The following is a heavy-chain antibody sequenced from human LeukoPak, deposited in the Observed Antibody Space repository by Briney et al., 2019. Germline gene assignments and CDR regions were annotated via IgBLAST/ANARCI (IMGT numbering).Heavy chain of an antibody. CDR3: ATTRSIAGTTTIYDY. V-gene: IGHV1-2*02. J-gene: IGHJ4*02. CDR1: GYTFTGYY. Sequence: ASVKVSCKASGYTFTGYYMHWVRQAPGQGLEWMGWINPNSGDTNYAQKFQGRVTMTRDTSISTAYMELSRLRSGDTAVYYCATTRSIAGTTTIYDYWGQGTLVTVSS. CDR2: INPNSGDT. D-gene: IGHD1-20*01.